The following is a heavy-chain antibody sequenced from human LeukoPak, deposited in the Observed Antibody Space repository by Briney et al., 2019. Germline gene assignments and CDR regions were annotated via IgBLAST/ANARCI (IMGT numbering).Heavy chain of an antibody. CDR2: IKHSGNT. Sequence: PSETLSLTCAVYGGSFSDFYLSWLRQPPGEGLEWIGEIKHSGNTNYNPSLKSRVTISGDTSKNQFSLKLNSVTAADTAVYFCAISQRWGISVRWTFDNWGQGTLVTVSS. J-gene: IGHJ4*02. CDR1: GGSFSDFY. V-gene: IGHV4-34*01. CDR3: AISQRWGISVRWTFDN. D-gene: IGHD3-16*01.